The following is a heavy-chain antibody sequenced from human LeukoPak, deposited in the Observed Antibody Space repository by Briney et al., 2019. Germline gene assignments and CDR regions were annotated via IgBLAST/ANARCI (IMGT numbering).Heavy chain of an antibody. CDR1: GLTFSSSW. J-gene: IGHJ4*02. D-gene: IGHD5-18*01. Sequence: GGSLRLSCAVSGLTFSSSWMDWVRQAPGKGLEWVASINPDGNKKYSADSVKGRFTISRDNAENSLYLQMNSLRVEDTAVYYCAKDRYSYAFEYSDSWGQGTLVTVSS. V-gene: IGHV3-7*04. CDR3: AKDRYSYAFEYSDS. CDR2: INPDGNKK.